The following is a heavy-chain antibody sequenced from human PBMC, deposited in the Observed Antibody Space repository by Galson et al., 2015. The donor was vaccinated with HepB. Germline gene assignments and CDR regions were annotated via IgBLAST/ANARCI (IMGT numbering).Heavy chain of an antibody. Sequence: SVKVSCKASGYTFTSYYMHWVRQAPGQGLEWMGIINPSGGSTSYAQKFQGRVTMTRDTSTSTVYMELSSLRSEDTAVYYCARDREAFDGYCSGGSCYAGGDNWFDPWGQGTLVTVSS. CDR3: ARDREAFDGYCSGGSCYAGGDNWFDP. CDR1: GYTFTSYY. J-gene: IGHJ5*02. V-gene: IGHV1-46*01. CDR2: INPSGGST. D-gene: IGHD2-15*01.